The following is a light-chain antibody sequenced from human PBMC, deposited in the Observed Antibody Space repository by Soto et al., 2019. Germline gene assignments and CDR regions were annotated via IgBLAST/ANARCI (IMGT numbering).Light chain of an antibody. CDR2: DVS. CDR1: SSDVGGYNY. Sequence: QSALTQPASVSGSPGQSITISCTGTSSDVGGYNYVSWYQQHPGKAPKLMIYDVSNRPSGVSNRFSGSKSDNTASLTISGLQAEDEADYYCSSYTSSSLFGGGTKVTVL. J-gene: IGLJ2*01. CDR3: SSYTSSSL. V-gene: IGLV2-14*01.